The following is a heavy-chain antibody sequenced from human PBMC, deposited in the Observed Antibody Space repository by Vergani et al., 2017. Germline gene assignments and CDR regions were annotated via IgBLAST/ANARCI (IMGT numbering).Heavy chain of an antibody. J-gene: IGHJ5*02. Sequence: EVQLLESGGGLVQPGGSLRLSCAASGFTFSSYAMSWVRQAPGKGLEWVSAISGSGGSTYYADSVKGRFTISRDNSKNTLYLQMNSLRAEDTAVYYCAKDPVLEWASLWFDPWSQGSLVTVSS. CDR3: AKDPVLEWASLWFDP. CDR2: ISGSGGST. D-gene: IGHD3-3*01. CDR1: GFTFSSYA. V-gene: IGHV3-23*01.